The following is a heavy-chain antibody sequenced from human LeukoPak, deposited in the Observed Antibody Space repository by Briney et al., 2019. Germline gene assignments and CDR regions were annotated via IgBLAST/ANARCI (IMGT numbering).Heavy chain of an antibody. D-gene: IGHD3-10*01. J-gene: IGHJ4*02. CDR3: ARDLRLLWFGELLDG. Sequence: GGSLRLSCAASAFTFSIYSMNWVRQAPGKGLEWVSSISSSSSYIYYADSVKGRFTISRDNAKNSLYLQMNSLRAEDTAVYYCARDLRLLWFGELLDGWGQGTLVTVSS. CDR1: AFTFSIYS. V-gene: IGHV3-21*01. CDR2: ISSSSSYI.